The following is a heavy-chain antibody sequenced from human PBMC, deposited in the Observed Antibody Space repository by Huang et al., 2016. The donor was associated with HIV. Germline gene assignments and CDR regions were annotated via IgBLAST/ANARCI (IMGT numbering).Heavy chain of an antibody. CDR2: INWNSGNI. Sequence: EVQLVESGGGLVQPGRSLRLSCAASGFTFDDYAFHWVRQGPGKVLEWVSGINWNSGNIGYADSVKGRFTISRDNAKNSLFLQMTSLRAEDTAFYYCAKDMTSYYDSSDSFDYWGQGTLVTISS. CDR1: GFTFDDYA. D-gene: IGHD3-22*01. J-gene: IGHJ4*02. V-gene: IGHV3-9*01. CDR3: AKDMTSYYDSSDSFDY.